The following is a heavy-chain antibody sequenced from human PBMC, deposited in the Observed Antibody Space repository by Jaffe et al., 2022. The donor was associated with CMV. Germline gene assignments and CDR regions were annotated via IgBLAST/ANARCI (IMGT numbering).Heavy chain of an antibody. J-gene: IGHJ4*02. CDR3: ARGLDNDYGVYFDY. Sequence: QVQLVESGGGVVQPGRSLRLSCAASGFTFSSYGMHWVRQAPGKGLEWVAVIWYDGSNKYYADSVKGRFTISRDNSKNTLYLQMNSLRAEDTAVYYCARGLDNDYGVYFDYWGQGTLVTVSS. CDR1: GFTFSSYG. V-gene: IGHV3-33*08. D-gene: IGHD4-17*01. CDR2: IWYDGSNK.